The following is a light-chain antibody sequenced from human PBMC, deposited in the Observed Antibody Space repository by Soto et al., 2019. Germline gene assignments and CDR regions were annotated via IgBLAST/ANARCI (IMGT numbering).Light chain of an antibody. CDR3: NSYTSSSTWV. V-gene: IGLV2-14*01. CDR2: EVS. Sequence: QPVLTQPASVSGSPGQSITISCTGTSSDVGGHKYVSWYQQHPGKAPKLMIYEVSRRPSGVSHRFSGSKSGNTASLTISGLQAEDEADYYCNSYTSSSTWVFGGGTKLTVL. J-gene: IGLJ3*02. CDR1: SSDVGGHKY.